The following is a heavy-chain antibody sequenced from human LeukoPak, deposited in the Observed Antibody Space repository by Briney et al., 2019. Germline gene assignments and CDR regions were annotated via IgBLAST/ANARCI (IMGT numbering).Heavy chain of an antibody. CDR2: ISSRSSYI. D-gene: IGHD3-10*02. Sequence: PGGSLRFSCAASGFTFSTYTMNWVRQAPGKGLEWVSSISSRSSYIYYADSVKGRFTISRDNAKNSLYLQMNSLRAEDTAVYYCAELGITMIGGVWGKGTTVTISS. CDR1: GFTFSTYT. J-gene: IGHJ6*04. V-gene: IGHV3-21*01. CDR3: AELGITMIGGV.